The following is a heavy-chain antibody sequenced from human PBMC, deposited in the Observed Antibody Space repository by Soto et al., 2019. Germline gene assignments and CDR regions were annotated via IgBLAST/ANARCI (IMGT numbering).Heavy chain of an antibody. Sequence: SGKVSCKASGGTFSSYAISWVRQAPGQGLEWMGGIIPIFGTANYAQKFQGRVTITADKSTSTAYMELSSLRSEDTAVYYCAREELPRLDAFDIWGQGTMVTVSS. J-gene: IGHJ3*02. CDR3: AREELPRLDAFDI. CDR1: GGTFSSYA. V-gene: IGHV1-69*06. CDR2: IIPIFGTA. D-gene: IGHD1-26*01.